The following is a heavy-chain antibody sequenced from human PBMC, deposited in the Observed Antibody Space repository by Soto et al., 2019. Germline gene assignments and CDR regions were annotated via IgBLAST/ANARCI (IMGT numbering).Heavy chain of an antibody. Sequence: QVQLVQSGAEVKKPGSSVKVSCKASGGTFSSYTISWVRQAPGQGLEWMGRIIPILGIANYAQKFQGRVTITADKSTSTAYMELSSLRSEDTAVYYCARVLPKHDYGGNTRLYYYYYGMDVWGQGTTVTVSS. D-gene: IGHD4-17*01. CDR3: ARVLPKHDYGGNTRLYYYYYGMDV. CDR1: GGTFSSYT. CDR2: IIPILGIA. J-gene: IGHJ6*02. V-gene: IGHV1-69*02.